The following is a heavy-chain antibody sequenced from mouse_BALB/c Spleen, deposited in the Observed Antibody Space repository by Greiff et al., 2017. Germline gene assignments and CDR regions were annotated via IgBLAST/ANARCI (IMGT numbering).Heavy chain of an antibody. Sequence: EVKLVESGAELVNPGASVKLSCTASGFNIKDTYMHWVKQRPEQGLEWIGRIDPANGNTKYDPKFQGKATITADTSSNTAYLQLSSLTSEDTAVYYCAREEVTTLFDYWGQGTTLTVSS. D-gene: IGHD2-2*01. V-gene: IGHV14-3*02. J-gene: IGHJ2*01. CDR2: IDPANGNT. CDR3: AREEVTTLFDY. CDR1: GFNIKDTY.